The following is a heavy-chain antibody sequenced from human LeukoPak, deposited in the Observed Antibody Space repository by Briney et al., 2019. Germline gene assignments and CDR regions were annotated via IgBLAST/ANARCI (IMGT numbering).Heavy chain of an antibody. D-gene: IGHD5-12*01. J-gene: IGHJ4*02. CDR3: ARHEGGYAASDY. Sequence: GESLKISCKGSGYRFTRYWISWVRQMPGKGLELMGKIDPSDSYTNYSPSFQGHVTISSDKSISTAYLQWSTLKASDTAMYYCARHEGGYAASDYWGQGTLVTVSS. CDR2: IDPSDSYT. V-gene: IGHV5-10-1*01. CDR1: GYRFTRYW.